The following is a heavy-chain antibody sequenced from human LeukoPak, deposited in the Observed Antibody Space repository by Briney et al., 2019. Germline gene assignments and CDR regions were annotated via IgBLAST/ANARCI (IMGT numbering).Heavy chain of an antibody. D-gene: IGHD3-16*02. CDR1: GGSISSYY. J-gene: IGHJ4*02. CDR2: IYYSGST. V-gene: IGHV4-59*01. CDR3: ARGGGYDYVWGSYRLPFDY. Sequence: SETLSLTCIVSGGSISSYYWSWIRQPPGKGLEWIGNIYYSGSTNYNPSLKSRVTISVDTSKNQFSLKLSSVTAADTAVYYCARGGGYDYVWGSYRLPFDYWGQGTLVTVSS.